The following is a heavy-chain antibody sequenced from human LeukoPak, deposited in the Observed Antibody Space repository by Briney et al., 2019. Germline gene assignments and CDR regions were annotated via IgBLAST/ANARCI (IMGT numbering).Heavy chain of an antibody. V-gene: IGHV4-61*09. CDR3: ARGIANVYYYSYYFDY. CDR2: IYTTGNT. J-gene: IGHJ4*02. D-gene: IGHD3-16*01. CDR1: GGSVISGSYY. Sequence: PSETLSLTCTVSGGSVISGSYYWSWIRQPAGKGLEWIGHIYTTGNTNYNPSLKSRVTISIDTSKNQFSLKLSSVTAADTAVYYCARGIANVYYYSYYFDYWGQGTLVTVSS.